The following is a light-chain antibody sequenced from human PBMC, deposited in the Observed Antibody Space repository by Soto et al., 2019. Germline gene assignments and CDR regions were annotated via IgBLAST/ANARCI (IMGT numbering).Light chain of an antibody. V-gene: IGKV3-20*01. Sequence: EIVLTQSPGTLSLSPGDSATLSCRASQSVSSSSLAWYQQKPGQAPRLLFFGVSNRAAGVPDRFGGNGSGTDFTLTISRLEPEDFAVYYCQQYGGSPLTFGGGTKVEIK. CDR2: GVS. CDR1: QSVSSSS. J-gene: IGKJ4*01. CDR3: QQYGGSPLT.